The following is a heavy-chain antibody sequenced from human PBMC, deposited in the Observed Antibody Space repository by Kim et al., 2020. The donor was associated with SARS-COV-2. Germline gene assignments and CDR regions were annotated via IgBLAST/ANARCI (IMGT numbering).Heavy chain of an antibody. CDR3: AKDHHYYDSSGYLGGYDY. D-gene: IGHD3-22*01. V-gene: IGHV3-30*02. J-gene: IGHJ4*02. Sequence: SVKGRFTISRDNSKNTRYLQMNSLGAEDTAVYYCAKDHHYYDSSGYLGGYDYWGQGTLVTVSS.